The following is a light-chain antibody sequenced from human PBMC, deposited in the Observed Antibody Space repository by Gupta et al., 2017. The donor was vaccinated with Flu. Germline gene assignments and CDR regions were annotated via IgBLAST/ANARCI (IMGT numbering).Light chain of an antibody. CDR3: SSDAGNNNWV. CDR1: SCCVGGYNY. Sequence: SVTITSTGTSCCVGGYNYVYRPPTHSAEANRLMVYEVSKRTAGATGRFSGSKAGNTASLTVSGRQAEEEANYYCSSDAGNNNWVFGGGTTLTVL. CDR2: EVS. V-gene: IGLV2-8*01. J-gene: IGLJ3*02.